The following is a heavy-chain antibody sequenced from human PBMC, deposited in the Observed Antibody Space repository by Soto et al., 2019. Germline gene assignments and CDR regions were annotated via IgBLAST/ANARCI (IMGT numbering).Heavy chain of an antibody. Sequence: PGGSLRLSCAASGFTFGSYSMNWVRQAPGKGLEWVSSISSSSSYIYYADSVKGRFTISRDNAKNSLYLQMNSLRAEDTAVYYCARDRSGSTGTTVGWFDPWGQGTLVTVSS. D-gene: IGHD1-1*01. CDR2: ISSSSSYI. V-gene: IGHV3-21*01. CDR1: GFTFGSYS. CDR3: ARDRSGSTGTTVGWFDP. J-gene: IGHJ5*02.